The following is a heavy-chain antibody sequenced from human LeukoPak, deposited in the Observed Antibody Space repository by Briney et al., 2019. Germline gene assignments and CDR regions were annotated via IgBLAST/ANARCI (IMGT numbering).Heavy chain of an antibody. D-gene: IGHD4-23*01. CDR2: IIPILGIA. CDR1: GGTFSSYA. Sequence: SVKVSCKASGGTFSSYAISWVRQAPGQGLEWMGRIIPILGIANYAQKFQGRVTITADKSTSTAYMELSSLRFEDTAVYYCARVPNYGGKSYYYYGMDVWGQGTTVTVSS. CDR3: ARVPNYGGKSYYYYGMDV. J-gene: IGHJ6*02. V-gene: IGHV1-69*04.